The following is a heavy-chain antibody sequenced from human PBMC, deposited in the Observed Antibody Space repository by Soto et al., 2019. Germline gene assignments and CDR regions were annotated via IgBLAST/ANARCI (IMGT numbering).Heavy chain of an antibody. CDR1: GGTFSSYA. Sequence: SVKVSCKASGGTFSSYAISWVRQAPGQGLEWMGGIIPIFGTANYAQKFQGRVTITADESTSTAYMELSSLRSEDTAVYYCATGTCSRTSSYRYWFDSWGQGTLVTVSS. CDR2: IIPIFGTA. V-gene: IGHV1-69*13. CDR3: ATGTCSRTSSYRYWFDS. J-gene: IGHJ5*01. D-gene: IGHD2-2*01.